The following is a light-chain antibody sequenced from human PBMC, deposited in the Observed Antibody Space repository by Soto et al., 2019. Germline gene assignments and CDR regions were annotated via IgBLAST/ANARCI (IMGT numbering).Light chain of an antibody. Sequence: ILMTQSPATLSVSPGERATLSCRASQSVSNNLAWYQQKPGQAPRLLIYDASTRATGIPARFSGSGSGTDFNLTLSGLQSKDFAGYYCQQYNNWPPWTFGQGPKVEIK. CDR1: QSVSNN. CDR2: DAS. J-gene: IGKJ1*01. V-gene: IGKV3-15*01. CDR3: QQYNNWPPWT.